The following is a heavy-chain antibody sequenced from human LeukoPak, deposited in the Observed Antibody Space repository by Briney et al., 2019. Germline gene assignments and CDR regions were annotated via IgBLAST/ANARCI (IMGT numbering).Heavy chain of an antibody. V-gene: IGHV3-7*04. CDR2: IKYDGSEK. J-gene: IGHJ5*02. CDR3: TRDET. CDR1: GFTFSDYY. Sequence: GGSLRLSCAASGFTFSDYYMSWVRQAPGKGLEWVANIKYDGSEKYYVDSVKGRFTISRDNAKSSLYLQMNSLRAEDTAVYYCTRDETWGQGTLVTVSS.